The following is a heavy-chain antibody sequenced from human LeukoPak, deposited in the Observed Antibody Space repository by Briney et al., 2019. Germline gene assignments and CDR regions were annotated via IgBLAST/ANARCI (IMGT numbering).Heavy chain of an antibody. D-gene: IGHD3-22*01. Sequence: GGSLRLSCAASGFTFSSYSMNWVRQAPGKGLEWVSSISSSSYIYYADSVKGRFTISRDNAKNSLYLHMNSLRAEDTAVYYCATEEDDSSGYYYVTGADYWGQGTLVTVSS. CDR3: ATEEDDSSGYYYVTGADY. CDR2: ISSSSYI. CDR1: GFTFSSYS. V-gene: IGHV3-21*01. J-gene: IGHJ4*02.